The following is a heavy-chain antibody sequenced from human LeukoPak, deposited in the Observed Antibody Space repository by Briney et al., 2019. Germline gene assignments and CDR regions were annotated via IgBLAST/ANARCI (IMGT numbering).Heavy chain of an antibody. D-gene: IGHD4-17*01. CDR2: ISYDGSNK. J-gene: IGHJ1*01. CDR1: GFTFSSYA. CDR3: AKPPAGDYAVGYFQH. V-gene: IGHV3-30-3*02. Sequence: PGGSLRPSCAASGFTFSSYAMHWVRQAPGKGLEWVAVISYDGSNKYYADSVKGRFTISRDDSKNTLYLQMNSLRAEETAVYYCAKPPAGDYAVGYFQHWGQGTLVTVSS.